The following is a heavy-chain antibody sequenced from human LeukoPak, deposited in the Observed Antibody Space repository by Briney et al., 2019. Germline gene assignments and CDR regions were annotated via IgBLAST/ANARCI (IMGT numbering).Heavy chain of an antibody. J-gene: IGHJ4*02. D-gene: IGHD2-2*01. Sequence: ASVKVSCKASGGTFSSYAISWVRQAPGQGLEWMGWINAGNGNTKYSQKFQGRVTITRDTSASTAYMELSSLRSEDTVVYYCARLGYCSSTSCPREDYWGQGTLVTVSS. CDR1: GGTFSSYA. CDR2: INAGNGNT. V-gene: IGHV1-3*01. CDR3: ARLGYCSSTSCPREDY.